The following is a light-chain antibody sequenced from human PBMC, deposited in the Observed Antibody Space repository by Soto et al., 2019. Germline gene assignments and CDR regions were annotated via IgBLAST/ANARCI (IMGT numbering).Light chain of an antibody. Sequence: QSVLTQPASVSGSPGQSITISCAGTIRDVGGYNLVSWYQQHPGRAPKLMVYEVRKRPSGISYRFSGSKSGNTASLTISGLQAEDEADYYCYSYAGDSRLIFGTGTKVTVL. CDR2: EVR. V-gene: IGLV2-23*02. J-gene: IGLJ1*01. CDR3: YSYAGDSRLI. CDR1: IRDVGGYNL.